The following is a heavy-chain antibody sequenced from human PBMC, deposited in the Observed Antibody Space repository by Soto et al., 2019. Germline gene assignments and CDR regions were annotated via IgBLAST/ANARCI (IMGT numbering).Heavy chain of an antibody. Sequence: EVQLLESGGGLVQPGESLRLSCAASGFTFSSYAMSWVRQAPGKGQEWVSVISGSDDSTYYADSVKGRFTISRDNSKNTLYLQMNSLRAEDTAVYYCAKRSSSSTFDYWGQGTLDTVSS. D-gene: IGHD6-6*01. CDR3: AKRSSSSTFDY. J-gene: IGHJ4*02. CDR1: GFTFSSYA. CDR2: ISGSDDST. V-gene: IGHV3-23*01.